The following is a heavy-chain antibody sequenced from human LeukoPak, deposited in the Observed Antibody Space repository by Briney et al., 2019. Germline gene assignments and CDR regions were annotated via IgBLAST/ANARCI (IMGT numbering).Heavy chain of an antibody. CDR1: GGSFSGYY. J-gene: IGHJ5*02. D-gene: IGHD3-22*01. CDR2: INHSGST. Sequence: SETLSLTCAVYGGSFSGYYWSWIRQPPGKGLEWIGEINHSGSTNYNPSLKSRVTISVDTSKNQFSLKLSSVTAADTAVYYCAREPRPHYYDSSGYYSWFDPWGQGTLVTVSS. V-gene: IGHV4-34*01. CDR3: AREPRPHYYDSSGYYSWFDP.